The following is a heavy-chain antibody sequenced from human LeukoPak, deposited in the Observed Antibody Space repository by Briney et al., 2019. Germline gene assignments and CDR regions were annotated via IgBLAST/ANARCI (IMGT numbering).Heavy chain of an antibody. CDR2: ISGSGGST. CDR1: GFTFSNFG. D-gene: IGHD6-19*01. V-gene: IGHV3-23*01. Sequence: GKSLRLSCAVSGFTFSNFGMHWVRQAPGKGLEWVSAISGSGGSTYYADSVKGRFTISRDNSKNTLYLQMNSLRAEDTAVYYCAKDSKGIAVAGPDYWGQGTLVTVSS. CDR3: AKDSKGIAVAGPDY. J-gene: IGHJ4*02.